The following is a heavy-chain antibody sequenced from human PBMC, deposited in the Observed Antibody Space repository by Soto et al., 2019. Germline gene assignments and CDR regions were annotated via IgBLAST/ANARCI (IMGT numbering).Heavy chain of an antibody. CDR1: GFNFNEYY. CDR2: INSVGIYT. Sequence: QVQLVESGGGLVKPGGSLRLSCAASGFNFNEYYMTWYRQAPGKGLERVAYINSVGIYTKHADSVKGRFSISRDNTKKSLYLQMNRLRVEDTGVYYCARRGGYWGQGTLVTVSS. J-gene: IGHJ4*02. V-gene: IGHV3-11*06. CDR3: ARRGGY. D-gene: IGHD2-15*01.